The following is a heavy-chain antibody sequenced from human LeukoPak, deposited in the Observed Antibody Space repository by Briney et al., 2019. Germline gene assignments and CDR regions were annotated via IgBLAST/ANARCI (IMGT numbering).Heavy chain of an antibody. Sequence: SETLSLTCTVSGGSISSYYWSWIRQPLGKGLEWIGYIYYSGSTNYNPSLKSRVTISVDTSKNQFSLKLSSVTAADTAVYYCAREGSGSYRWVYAFDIWGQGTMVTVSS. V-gene: IGHV4-59*01. D-gene: IGHD1-26*01. J-gene: IGHJ3*02. CDR1: GGSISSYY. CDR2: IYYSGST. CDR3: AREGSGSYRWVYAFDI.